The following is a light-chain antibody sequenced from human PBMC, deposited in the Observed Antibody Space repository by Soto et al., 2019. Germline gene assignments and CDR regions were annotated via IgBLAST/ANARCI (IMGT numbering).Light chain of an antibody. Sequence: DIVMTQSTAPLSVSPGGRATLSCRASQSISDTLAWYQQKPGQAPRLLIHGASTRATGFPARFSGSGSGTDCTLTISSLQSEDVSVYYCQQYNNWPWTLGQGTKVDIK. CDR2: GAS. V-gene: IGKV3-15*01. CDR1: QSISDT. J-gene: IGKJ1*01. CDR3: QQYNNWPWT.